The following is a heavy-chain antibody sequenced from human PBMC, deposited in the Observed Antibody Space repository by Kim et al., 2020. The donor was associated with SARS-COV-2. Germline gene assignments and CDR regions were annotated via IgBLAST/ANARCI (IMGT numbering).Heavy chain of an antibody. D-gene: IGHD2-2*01. CDR3: ASRYCSSASCSRPTPFDY. V-gene: IGHV3-21*01. J-gene: IGHJ4*02. CDR2: ISSSSSYI. CDR1: GFTFSTYS. Sequence: GGSLRLSCAASGFTFSTYSMNWVRQAPGKGLEWVSYISSSSSYIYYADSVRGRFTISRDNAKNSLYLQMNSLRAEDTAVYFCASRYCSSASCSRPTPFDYWGQGTLVIVSS.